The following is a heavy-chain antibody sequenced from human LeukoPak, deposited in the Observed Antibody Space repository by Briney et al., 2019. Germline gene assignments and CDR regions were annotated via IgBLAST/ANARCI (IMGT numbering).Heavy chain of an antibody. Sequence: GGSLRLSCATSGFNFNDYYMTWIRQAPGKGLEWLSFITSGGTTTSYADSVRGRFTISRDNSKNTLYLQMNSLRAEDTAMYYCARDQQYYYDSSGYLGYWGQGTLVTVSS. V-gene: IGHV3-11*01. CDR1: GFNFNDYY. CDR3: ARDQQYYYDSSGYLGY. D-gene: IGHD3-22*01. J-gene: IGHJ4*02. CDR2: ITSGGTTT.